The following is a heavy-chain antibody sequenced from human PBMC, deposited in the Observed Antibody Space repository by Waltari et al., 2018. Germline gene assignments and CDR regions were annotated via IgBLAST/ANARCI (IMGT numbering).Heavy chain of an antibody. V-gene: IGHV4-61*02. CDR2: IYTSGST. J-gene: IGHJ3*02. CDR1: GGSISSGSYY. CDR3: AREPGYSYDGFDAFDI. D-gene: IGHD5-18*01. Sequence: QVQLQESGPGLVKPSQTLSLTCTVSGGSISSGSYYWSWIRQPAGKGLEWIGRIYTSGSTNYNPSLKSRVTISVDTSKNQFSLKLSSVTAADTAVYYCAREPGYSYDGFDAFDIWGQGTMVTVSS.